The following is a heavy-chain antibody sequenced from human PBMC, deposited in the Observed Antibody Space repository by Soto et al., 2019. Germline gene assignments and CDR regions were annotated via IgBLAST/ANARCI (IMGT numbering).Heavy chain of an antibody. CDR3: ARGYYDSSGYSYYYYGMDV. J-gene: IGHJ6*02. CDR2: ISAYNGNT. CDR1: GYTFTSYG. D-gene: IGHD3-22*01. V-gene: IGHV1-18*01. Sequence: EASVKVSCKASGYTFTSYGISWVRQAPGQGLEWMGWISAYNGNTNYAQKLQGRVTMTTDTSTSTAYMELRSLRSDDTAVYYCARGYYDSSGYSYYYYGMDVWGQGTTVTVSS.